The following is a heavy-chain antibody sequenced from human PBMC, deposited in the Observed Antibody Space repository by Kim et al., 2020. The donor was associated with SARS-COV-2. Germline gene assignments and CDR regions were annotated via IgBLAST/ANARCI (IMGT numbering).Heavy chain of an antibody. CDR1: GFTFSSYS. CDR2: ISSSSSYI. CDR3: ARSQYSSGENDY. V-gene: IGHV3-21*01. Sequence: GGSLRLSCAASGFTFSSYSMNWVRQAPGKGLEWVSSISSSSSYIYYADSVKGRFTISRDNAKNSLYLQMNSLRAEDTAVYYCARSQYSSGENDYWGQGTLVTVSS. J-gene: IGHJ4*02. D-gene: IGHD6-19*01.